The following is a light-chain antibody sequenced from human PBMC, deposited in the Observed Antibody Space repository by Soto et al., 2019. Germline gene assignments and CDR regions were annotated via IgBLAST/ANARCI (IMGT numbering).Light chain of an antibody. Sequence: EIVLTQSPATLSLSPGERATLSCRASQSVSSYLAWYQQKPGQAPRLLIYDSSNRATGIPARFSGSGSGTDFTLTIISLEPEDFAVYYCQQRINWRFTFGPGTKVDIK. V-gene: IGKV3-11*01. J-gene: IGKJ3*01. CDR3: QQRINWRFT. CDR2: DSS. CDR1: QSVSSY.